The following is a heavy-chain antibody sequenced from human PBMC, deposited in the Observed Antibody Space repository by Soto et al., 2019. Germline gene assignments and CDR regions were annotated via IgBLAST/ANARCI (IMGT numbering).Heavy chain of an antibody. D-gene: IGHD3-3*01. V-gene: IGHV3-30*18. J-gene: IGHJ6*02. Sequence: GGSLRLSCAASVFTFSNYGMHWVRQAPGKGLEWGAFISDDGSNKYYADSMKGRFTMSRDNSKRTLYPQMSSLRVEDTAVYYCTKRRNVLRFLEWSSGMEVWGQGTTVTVSS. CDR1: VFTFSNYG. CDR3: TKRRNVLRFLEWSSGMEV. CDR2: ISDDGSNK.